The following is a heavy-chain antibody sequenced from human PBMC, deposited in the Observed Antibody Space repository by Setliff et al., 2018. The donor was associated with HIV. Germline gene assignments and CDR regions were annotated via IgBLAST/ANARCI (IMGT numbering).Heavy chain of an antibody. V-gene: IGHV4-39*01. J-gene: IGHJ4*02. D-gene: IGHD1-26*01. CDR3: ARGRTGHDY. Sequence: LSLTCTVSGGSISSSSYYWGWIRQPPGKGLEWIGSIYYSGSTYYNPSLKSRVTISGDTSKNQVSLRLSSVTAADTAVYYCARGRTGHDYWGQGTLVTVS. CDR1: GGSISSSSYY. CDR2: IYYSGST.